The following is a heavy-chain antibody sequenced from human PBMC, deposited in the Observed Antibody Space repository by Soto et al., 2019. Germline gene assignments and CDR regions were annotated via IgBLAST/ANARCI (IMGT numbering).Heavy chain of an antibody. CDR3: ARGPGDDFWSGYDY. V-gene: IGHV4-34*01. D-gene: IGHD3-3*01. CDR2: INHSGST. Sequence: SETLSLTCAVYGGSFSGYYWSWIRQPPGKGLEWIGEINHSGSTNYNPSLKSRVTISVDTSKNQFSLKLSSVTAADTAVYYCARGPGDDFWSGYDYWGQGTLVTVSS. J-gene: IGHJ4*02. CDR1: GGSFSGYY.